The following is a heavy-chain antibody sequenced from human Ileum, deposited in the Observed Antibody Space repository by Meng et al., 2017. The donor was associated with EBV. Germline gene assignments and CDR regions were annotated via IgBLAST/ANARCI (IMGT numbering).Heavy chain of an antibody. CDR2: IYWDDDK. Sequence: ITMSETSSLTTQPTHALTLTCTFVEFSLTVNPVGVAWCRQPPGKALEWLAVIYWDDDKRYSPSLKSRLTITKDSFKNQVVLTMTNLDLVDTATYYCAHRRDYGGMWDTGCLDYWGQGALVTVSS. V-gene: IGHV2-5*02. CDR3: AHRRDYGGMWDTGCLDY. D-gene: IGHD4/OR15-4a*01. J-gene: IGHJ4*02. CDR1: EFSLTVNPVG.